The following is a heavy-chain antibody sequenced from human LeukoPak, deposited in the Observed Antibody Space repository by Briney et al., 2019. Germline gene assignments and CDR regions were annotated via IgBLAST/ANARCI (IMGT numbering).Heavy chain of an antibody. Sequence: GGSLRLSCAASGFTFSSYGMHWVRQAPGKGLEWVGNINQDGSQKSYVDSVRGRFTLSRNIAENSLFLQLNSLRADDTAVYYCARGSTMDYYHFDIWGQGTLVTVSS. CDR3: ARGSTMDYYHFDI. J-gene: IGHJ3*02. CDR2: INQDGSQK. CDR1: GFTFSSYG. D-gene: IGHD3-10*01. V-gene: IGHV3-7*01.